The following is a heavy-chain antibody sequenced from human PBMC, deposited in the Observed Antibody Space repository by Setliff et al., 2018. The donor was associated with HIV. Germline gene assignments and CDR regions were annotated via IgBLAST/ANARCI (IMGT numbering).Heavy chain of an antibody. CDR3: ARAGVVEGYYYYYYMDV. CDR2: ISGCGSGSRT. V-gene: IGHV3-23*01. D-gene: IGHD2-15*01. Sequence: GGSLRLSCAASGFNLKSYWMHWVRQVPGKGLVWVSGISGCGSGSRTDYVDSVKGRFTISRDNSKNTLYLQLNSLRAEDTAVYYCARAGVVEGYYYYYYMDVWGKGTTVTVSS. CDR1: GFNLKSYW. J-gene: IGHJ6*03.